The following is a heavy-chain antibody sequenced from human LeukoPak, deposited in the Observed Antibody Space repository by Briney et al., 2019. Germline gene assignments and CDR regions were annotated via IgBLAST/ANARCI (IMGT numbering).Heavy chain of an antibody. CDR2: ISYDGSNK. J-gene: IGHJ4*02. Sequence: GGSLRLSCAASGFTFSSYGMHWVRQAPGKGPEWVAVISYDGSNKYYADSVKGRFTISRDNSKNTLYLQMNSLSSEDTAVYYCAKDQLQAGYSSGWLDYWGQGTLVTVSS. CDR3: AKDQLQAGYSSGWLDY. V-gene: IGHV3-30*18. CDR1: GFTFSSYG. D-gene: IGHD6-19*01.